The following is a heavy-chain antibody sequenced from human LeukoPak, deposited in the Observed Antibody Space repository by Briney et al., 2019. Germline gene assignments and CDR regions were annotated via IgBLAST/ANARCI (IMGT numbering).Heavy chain of an antibody. D-gene: IGHD3-22*01. Sequence: MSSETLSLPCTVSGDSISSSSYYWGWIRQPPGKGLEWIGSIYHSGSIYYNPSLKSRVTIFVDKSKNQFSLKVSSVIAADTAVYYCAREWGRYYYDSSESFDYWGQGTLVTVSS. V-gene: IGHV4-39*02. J-gene: IGHJ4*02. CDR3: AREWGRYYYDSSESFDY. CDR1: GDSISSSSYY. CDR2: IYHSGSI.